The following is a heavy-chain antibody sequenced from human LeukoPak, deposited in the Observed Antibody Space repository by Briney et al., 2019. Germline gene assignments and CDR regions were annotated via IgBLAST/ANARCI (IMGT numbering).Heavy chain of an antibody. J-gene: IGHJ6*02. CDR3: ARLDYYDSSGSMDV. Sequence: SETLSLTCAVYGGSFSGYYWSWIRQPPGKGLEWIGEINHSGSTNYNPSLKSRVTISVDTSKNQFSLKLSSVTAADTAVYYCARLDYYDSSGSMDVWGQGTTVTVSS. CDR2: INHSGST. D-gene: IGHD3-22*01. V-gene: IGHV4-34*01. CDR1: GGSFSGYY.